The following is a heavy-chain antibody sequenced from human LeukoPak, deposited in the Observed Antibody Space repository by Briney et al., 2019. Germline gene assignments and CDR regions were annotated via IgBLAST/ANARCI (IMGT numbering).Heavy chain of an antibody. CDR3: ARGVVASGGNDFDY. CDR1: GGSISSSSYY. Sequence: SETLSLTRTVSGGSISSSSYYWGWIRQPPGKGLEWIGSIYYSGTTYYNPSLKSRVTISVDTSKNQFSLKVISVTAADTAVYYCARGVVASGGNDFDYWGQGTLVTVSS. J-gene: IGHJ4*02. D-gene: IGHD4-23*01. V-gene: IGHV4-39*07. CDR2: IYYSGTT.